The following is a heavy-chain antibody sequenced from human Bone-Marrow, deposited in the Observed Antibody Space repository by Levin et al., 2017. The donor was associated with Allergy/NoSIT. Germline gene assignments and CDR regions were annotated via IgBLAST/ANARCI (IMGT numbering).Heavy chain of an antibody. D-gene: IGHD1-1*01. J-gene: IGHJ4*02. CDR3: AGPLASAGTSLAY. V-gene: IGHV5-51*01. Sequence: LGESLKISCRNSGYNFATYWIAWVRQMPGKGLEWMGIIYPIDSDARYSPSFQGQVTFSADRSTNTAYLQWSSLKASDTAMYFCAGPLASAGTSLAYWGQGTLVTVSS. CDR1: GYNFATYW. CDR2: IYPIDSDA.